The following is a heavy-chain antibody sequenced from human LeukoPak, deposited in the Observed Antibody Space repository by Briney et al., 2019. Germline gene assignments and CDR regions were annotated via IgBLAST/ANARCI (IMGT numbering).Heavy chain of an antibody. V-gene: IGHV1-69*01. J-gene: IGHJ4*02. CDR2: IIPIFGTA. D-gene: IGHD5-24*01. CDR3: ARGGEMATIPSFDY. CDR1: GGTFSSYA. Sequence: SVKLSCKASGGTFSSYAISWVRQAPGQGLEWMGGIIPIFGTANYAQKFQGRVTITADESTSTAYMELSSLRSEDTAVYYCARGGEMATIPSFDYWGQGTLVTVSS.